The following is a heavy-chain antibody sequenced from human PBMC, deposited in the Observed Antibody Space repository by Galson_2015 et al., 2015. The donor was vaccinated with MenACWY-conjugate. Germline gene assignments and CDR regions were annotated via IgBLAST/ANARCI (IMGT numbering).Heavy chain of an antibody. D-gene: IGHD5-12*01. CDR3: ARDWGCYDYPMAPRNNWFDP. CDR1: GFTFSDYY. V-gene: IGHV3-11*06. J-gene: IGHJ5*02. CDR2: ISSSSSYT. Sequence: SLRLSCAASGFTFSDYYMSWIRQAPGKGLEWVSYISSSSSYTNYADSVKGRFTISRDNAKNSLYLQMNSLRAEDTAVYYCARDWGCYDYPMAPRNNWFDPWGQGTLVTVSS.